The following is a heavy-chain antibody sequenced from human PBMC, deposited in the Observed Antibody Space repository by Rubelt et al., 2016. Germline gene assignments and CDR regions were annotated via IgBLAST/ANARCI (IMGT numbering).Heavy chain of an antibody. J-gene: IGHJ4*02. V-gene: IGHV3-64*04. D-gene: IGHD4-17*01. CDR3: AKEYLATVTTSDY. Sequence: QVQLVESGGGVVQPGGSLRLSCAASGFTFSSYSMNWVRQAPGKRLEYVSAISSNGGSTYYADSVKGRLTISRENSKNTLYLQMNSLRAEDTAVYYCAKEYLATVTTSDYWGQGTLVTVSS. CDR1: GFTFSSYS. CDR2: ISSNGGST.